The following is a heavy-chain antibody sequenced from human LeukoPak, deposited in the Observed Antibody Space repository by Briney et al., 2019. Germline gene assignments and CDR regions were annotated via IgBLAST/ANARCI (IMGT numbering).Heavy chain of an antibody. CDR2: IIPIFGTA. D-gene: IGHD3-3*01. CDR1: GGTFGSYA. J-gene: IGHJ6*03. Sequence: GASVKVSCKASGGTFGSYAISWVRQAPGQGLEWMGGIIPIFGTANYAQKFQGRVTITADESTSTAYMELSSLRSEDTAVYYCASCTIFGVFYYYYYMDVWGKGTTVTVSS. CDR3: ASCTIFGVFYYYYYMDV. V-gene: IGHV1-69*13.